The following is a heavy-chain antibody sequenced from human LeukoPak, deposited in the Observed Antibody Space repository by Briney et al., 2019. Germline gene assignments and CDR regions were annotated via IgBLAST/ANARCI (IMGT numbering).Heavy chain of an antibody. D-gene: IGHD3-22*01. CDR2: IASKTYGGTA. J-gene: IGHJ4*02. CDR3: TTDSLSYDSSGYTYYFDY. V-gene: IGHV3-49*04. Sequence: SGGSLRLSCTASGFTFGDYAMTWVRQAPGKGLEWVGFIASKTYGGTAEYAASVKGRFTISRDDSKSIAYLQMNSLKTEDTAVYYCTTDSLSYDSSGYTYYFDYWGQGTLVTVSS. CDR1: GFTFGDYA.